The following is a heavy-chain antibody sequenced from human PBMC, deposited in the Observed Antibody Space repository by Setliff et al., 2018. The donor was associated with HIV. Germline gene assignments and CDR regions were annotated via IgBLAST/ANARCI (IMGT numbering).Heavy chain of an antibody. D-gene: IGHD3-10*01. J-gene: IGHJ5*01. Sequence: PSETLSLTCTVSGVSISRYYWNWIRQPPGKGLEWIGYFSFSADNKYNPSLQSRVAISGDTSKNQFSLKLSSVTAADTAVYYCARQGNAIYGEVDSWGQGTRVTVSS. V-gene: IGHV4-59*12. CDR1: GVSISRYY. CDR2: FSFSADN. CDR3: ARQGNAIYGEVDS.